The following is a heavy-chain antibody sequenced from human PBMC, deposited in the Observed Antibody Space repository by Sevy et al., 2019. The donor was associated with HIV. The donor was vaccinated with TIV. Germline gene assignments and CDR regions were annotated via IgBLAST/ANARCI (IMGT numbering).Heavy chain of an antibody. CDR1: GFAFSSHA. D-gene: IGHD6-13*01. J-gene: IGHJ4*01. CDR3: ARDGGHSIKWYPLY. V-gene: IGHV3-30-3*01. CDR2: ISYEGTET. Sequence: GGFLRLSCAASGFAFSSHAMHWVRQAPGKGLEWVAVISYEGTETFYAASVEGRFTISRDNAKNMLSLQINSLRPEDTAVYYCARDGGHSIKWYPLYWGHGTLVTVSS.